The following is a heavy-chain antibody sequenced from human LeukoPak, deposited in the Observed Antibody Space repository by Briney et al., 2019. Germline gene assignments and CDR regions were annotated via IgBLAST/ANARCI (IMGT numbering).Heavy chain of an antibody. V-gene: IGHV5-51*01. CDR1: GYIFTSYW. Sequence: GESLKISCKASGYIFTSYWIGWVRQMPGKGLEWMGIIYPGDSNTRYSPSFQGQVTMSADKSISTAYLQWSSLKASDTAMYYCASRGYSNFVFDYWGQGTLVTVSS. D-gene: IGHD4-11*01. CDR2: IYPGDSNT. J-gene: IGHJ4*02. CDR3: ASRGYSNFVFDY.